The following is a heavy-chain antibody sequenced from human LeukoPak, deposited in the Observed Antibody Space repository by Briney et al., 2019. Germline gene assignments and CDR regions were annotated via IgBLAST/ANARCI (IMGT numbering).Heavy chain of an antibody. CDR2: IYYSGST. Sequence: PSHTLSLPCTLSGGPNSSGGYYWWWIRQHPGKRLVWIGYIYYSGSTYYNPSLKSRVTISVDTSKNQFSLKLSSVTAADTAVYYRARVRRHDSSGYYFNAFDIWGQGTMVTVSS. D-gene: IGHD3-22*01. CDR1: GGPNSSGGYY. CDR3: ARVRRHDSSGYYFNAFDI. V-gene: IGHV4-31*03. J-gene: IGHJ3*02.